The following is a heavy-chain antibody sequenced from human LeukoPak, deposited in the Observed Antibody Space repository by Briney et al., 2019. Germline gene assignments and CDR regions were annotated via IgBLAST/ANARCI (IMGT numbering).Heavy chain of an antibody. CDR2: IPYYGTSQ. CDR3: AKEVGRWLPPDY. V-gene: IGHV3-30*02. Sequence: GGSLRLSCAASGFSYSNAGMHWVRQAPGKGLEWVAFIPYYGTSQYYADSVKGRFTISRDNSQNTLYLQMNSLSAEDTAVYYCAKEVGRWLPPDYWGQGTLVTVSS. CDR1: GFSYSNAG. D-gene: IGHD4-23*01. J-gene: IGHJ4*02.